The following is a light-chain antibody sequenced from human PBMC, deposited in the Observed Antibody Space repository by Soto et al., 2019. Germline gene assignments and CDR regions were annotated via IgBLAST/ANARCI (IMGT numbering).Light chain of an antibody. CDR1: QTVSSN. V-gene: IGKV3-15*01. CDR2: GAS. CDR3: QQRGSWPQYT. J-gene: IGKJ4*01. Sequence: EIVMTQSPATLTVSPGERATLSCKASQTVSSNLAWYQQKPGQAPRLLIYGASTRASGVPARFSGSGSGTEFTLTINGLQSEDFAVYYCQQRGSWPQYTFGGGTKVEIK.